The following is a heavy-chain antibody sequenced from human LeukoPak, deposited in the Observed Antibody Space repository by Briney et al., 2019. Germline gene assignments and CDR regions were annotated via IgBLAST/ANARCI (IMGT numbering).Heavy chain of an antibody. CDR1: GGSFSGYY. J-gene: IGHJ5*02. CDR3: ARHDGSCSGSCWFDP. D-gene: IGHD3-10*02. V-gene: IGHV4-34*01. CDR2: INHSGRT. Sequence: PSETLSLTCAVYGGSFSGYYWSWIRQPPGKGLEWIGEINHSGRTNYNPSLKSRVTISVAMSENQLSLKVSSVTAADTGVYYCARHDGSCSGSCWFDPWGQGTLVTVSS.